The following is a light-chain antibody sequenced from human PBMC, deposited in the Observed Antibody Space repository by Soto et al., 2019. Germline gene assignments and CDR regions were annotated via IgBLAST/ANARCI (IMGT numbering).Light chain of an antibody. CDR1: QSVNSW. V-gene: IGKV1-5*01. Sequence: DIQMTQSPSTLSASVGDRVTITCRASQSVNSWLAWYQQRPGKAPKLLIYDASTLESGVPSRFSGSRSGTEFTLTISSLQPDDFATYYCQQYNSYSPLTFGQGTRLE. CDR2: DAS. J-gene: IGKJ5*01. CDR3: QQYNSYSPLT.